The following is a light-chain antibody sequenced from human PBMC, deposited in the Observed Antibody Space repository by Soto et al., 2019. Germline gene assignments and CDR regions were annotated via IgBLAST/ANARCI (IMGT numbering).Light chain of an antibody. CDR2: GAS. J-gene: IGKJ5*01. CDR3: QQRSAGVT. Sequence: EIVMTQSPDTLSVSPGERATLSCRASQSVTSDLAWYQQKPGQAPRLLIYGASRRATGIPARFSGSGSGTEFTLTISSLQSEDFAVYYCQQRSAGVTFGQGTRLEIK. CDR1: QSVTSD. V-gene: IGKV3-15*01.